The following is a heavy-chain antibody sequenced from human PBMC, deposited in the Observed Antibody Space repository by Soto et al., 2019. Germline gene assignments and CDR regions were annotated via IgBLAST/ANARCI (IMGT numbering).Heavy chain of an antibody. V-gene: IGHV4-39*01. CDR1: GGSFSSTNSY. J-gene: IGHJ6*04. CDR3: ARHRYIATSYNVDV. Sequence: QLEESGPGLVKPSETLSLTCTVSGGSFSSTNSYWGWFRQPPGKRLEWIGTIFYRGTTYYHPSFNSRVTVSVDTSKNQVSLSLTSVTAADTAVYYCARHRYIATSYNVDVWGKGTTVTVAS. CDR2: IFYRGTT. D-gene: IGHD2-2*02.